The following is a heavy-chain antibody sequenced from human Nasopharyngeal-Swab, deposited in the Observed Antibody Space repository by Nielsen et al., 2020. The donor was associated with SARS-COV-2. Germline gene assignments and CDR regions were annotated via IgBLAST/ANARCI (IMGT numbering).Heavy chain of an antibody. Sequence: GGSLRFSCAASGFTFSSYAMHWVRQAPGKGLEWVAVISYDGSNKYYADSVKGRFTISRDNSKNTLYLQMNSLRAEDTAVYYCARERVAWIVVVVAGREFDPWGQGTLVTVSS. J-gene: IGHJ5*02. V-gene: IGHV3-30-3*01. CDR3: ARERVAWIVVVVAGREFDP. CDR2: ISYDGSNK. CDR1: GFTFSSYA. D-gene: IGHD2-15*01.